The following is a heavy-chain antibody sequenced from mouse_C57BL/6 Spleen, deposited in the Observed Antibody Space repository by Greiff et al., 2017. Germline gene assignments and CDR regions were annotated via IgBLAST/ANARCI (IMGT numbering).Heavy chain of an antibody. Sequence: QVQLKQSGPELVKPGASVKISCKASGYAFSSSWMNWVKQRPGKGLEWIGRIYPGDGDTNYNGKFKGKATLTADKSSSTAYMQLSSLTSEDSAVYFCARGGFITAFDYWGQGTTLTVSS. CDR1: GYAFSSSW. J-gene: IGHJ2*01. V-gene: IGHV1-82*01. CDR3: ARGGFITAFDY. D-gene: IGHD1-1*01. CDR2: IYPGDGDT.